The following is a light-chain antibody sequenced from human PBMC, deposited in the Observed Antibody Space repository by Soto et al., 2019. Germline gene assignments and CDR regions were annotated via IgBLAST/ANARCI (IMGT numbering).Light chain of an antibody. CDR2: GAS. CDR1: QSVSSY. V-gene: IGKV3-20*01. J-gene: IGKJ1*01. Sequence: EIVLTQSAGSLSLSPGERATLSCRASQSVSSYLAWYQQKPGQAPRPLIYGASSRASGVPDRFSGSGFGTDFTLTISRLEPEDFAVYYCQQYNSPPRTFGQGTNVEIK. CDR3: QQYNSPPRT.